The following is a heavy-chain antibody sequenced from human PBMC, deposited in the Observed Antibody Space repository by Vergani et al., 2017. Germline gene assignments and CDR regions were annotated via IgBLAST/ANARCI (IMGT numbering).Heavy chain of an antibody. CDR2: IWYDGSNK. J-gene: IGHJ3*02. V-gene: IGHV3-33*06. D-gene: IGHD2-15*01. CDR1: GFTFSSYG. CDR3: AKLVVVAARGAFDI. Sequence: QVQLVESGGGVVQPGRSLRLSCAASGFTFSSYGMHWVRQAPGKGLEWVAVIWYDGSNKYYADSVKGRFTISRDNSKSTLYLQMNSLRAEDTAVYYCAKLVVVAARGAFDIWGQGTMVTVSS.